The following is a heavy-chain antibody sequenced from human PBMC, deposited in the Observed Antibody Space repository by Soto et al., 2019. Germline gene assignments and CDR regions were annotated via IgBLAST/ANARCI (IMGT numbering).Heavy chain of an antibody. J-gene: IGHJ4*02. D-gene: IGHD3-10*01. CDR3: ARVHYGSLPGYFHY. V-gene: IGHV3-66*01. CDR1: GFTVRNNY. Sequence: EVHLVESGGGLVQPGGSLRLACAASGFTVRNNYMSWVRQAPGKGLEWVSVVYDDGSTYYAGSVKGRFTISRDNSKNVISLQINSLRAEDTAVYFCARVHYGSLPGYFHYWGQGTLVTVSS. CDR2: VYDDGST.